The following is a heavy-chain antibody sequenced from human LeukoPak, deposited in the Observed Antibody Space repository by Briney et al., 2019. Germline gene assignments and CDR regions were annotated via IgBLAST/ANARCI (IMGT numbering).Heavy chain of an antibody. J-gene: IGHJ4*02. V-gene: IGHV4-59*08. CDR1: GDSITSHY. CDR2: LRYSGNT. CDR3: ARAVSGRFDY. D-gene: IGHD6-19*01. Sequence: SETLSLTCSVSGDSITSHYWTWIRQPPGKGLEWIGYLRYSGNTNHNSSLKGRVTISLDTSKNQFSLKLSSVTAADTAIYYCARAVSGRFDYWGQGTLVTVSS.